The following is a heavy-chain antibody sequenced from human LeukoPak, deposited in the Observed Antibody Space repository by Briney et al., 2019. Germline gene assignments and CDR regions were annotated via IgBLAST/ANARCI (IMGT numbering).Heavy chain of an antibody. CDR3: ARRYCSSTSCYAYDY. CDR2: INHSGST. J-gene: IGHJ4*02. D-gene: IGHD2-2*01. CDR1: GGSFSGYY. V-gene: IGHV4-34*01. Sequence: SETLSLTCAVYGGSFSGYYWGWIRQPPGKGLEWIGEINHSGSTNYNPSLKSRDTISVDTSKNQFSLKLSSVTAADTAVYYCARRYCSSTSCYAYDYWGQGTLVTVSS.